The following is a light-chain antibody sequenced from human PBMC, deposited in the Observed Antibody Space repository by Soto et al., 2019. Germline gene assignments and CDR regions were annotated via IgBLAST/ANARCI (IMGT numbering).Light chain of an antibody. Sequence: DIQMTPSPSAMSASVGDRVTITCRASQGTSNSLAWFQQKPAKVPKRLIYAASSLQSGFPTGFSVSGSGTEFTLTISGXQPEDFAIYYCLQHNSYPWTFGQGTKVDIK. CDR1: QGTSNS. CDR3: LQHNSYPWT. V-gene: IGKV1-17*03. J-gene: IGKJ1*01. CDR2: AAS.